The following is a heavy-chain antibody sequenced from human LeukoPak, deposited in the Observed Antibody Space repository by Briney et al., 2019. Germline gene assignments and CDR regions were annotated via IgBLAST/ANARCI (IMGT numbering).Heavy chain of an antibody. D-gene: IGHD6-19*01. V-gene: IGHV3-23*01. J-gene: IGHJ4*02. Sequence: GGSLRLSCAASGFTFSSYAMSWFRQAPGKGLEWVSAISGSGGNTYYADSVKGRFTISRDNSKNTLYLQMNSLRAEDTAVYYCAKRKIDNSGFDYWGQGTLVTVSS. CDR3: AKRKIDNSGFDY. CDR2: ISGSGGNT. CDR1: GFTFSSYA.